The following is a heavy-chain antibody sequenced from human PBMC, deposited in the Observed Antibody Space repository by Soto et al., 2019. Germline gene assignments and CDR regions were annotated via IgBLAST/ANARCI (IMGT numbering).Heavy chain of an antibody. CDR2: IIPTFGTA. V-gene: IGHV1-69*01. CDR3: ARDAPSTPSVY. J-gene: IGHJ4*02. CDR1: GGTFSSNA. Sequence: QVQLMQSGAEVKKPGSSVRVSCKASGGTFSSNAISWVRQAPGQGLEWMGAIIPTFGTANYAQNFQGRVTITADESTRTAYMELSSLRFEDTAVYYCARDAPSTPSVYWGQGTLVTVSS.